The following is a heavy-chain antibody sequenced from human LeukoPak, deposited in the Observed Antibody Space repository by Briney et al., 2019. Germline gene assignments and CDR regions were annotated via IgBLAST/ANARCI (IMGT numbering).Heavy chain of an antibody. J-gene: IGHJ3*02. CDR2: ISYDGSNK. CDR1: GFTFSSYG. Sequence: GGSLRLSCAASGFTFSSYGMHWVRQAPGKGLEWVAVISYDGSNKYYADSVKGRFTISRDNAKNSLYLQMNSLRAEDTAVYYCARDVYDAFDIWGQGTMVTVSS. V-gene: IGHV3-30*03. CDR3: ARDVYDAFDI.